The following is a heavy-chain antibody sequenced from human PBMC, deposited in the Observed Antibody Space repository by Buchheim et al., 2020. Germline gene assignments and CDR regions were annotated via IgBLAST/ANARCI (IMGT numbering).Heavy chain of an antibody. V-gene: IGHV3-23*01. CDR3: AKYGSDWYSAFDV. CDR1: GFTFSNYA. J-gene: IGHJ3*01. CDR2: VSSSGGST. Sequence: EVQLLESGGGLVQPGGSLRLSCGASGFTFSNYAMTWVRQAPGKGLEWVSGVSSSGGSTNYADSVKGRFTISRDNSKNILFLQLNSLRAEDTAVYYCAKYGSDWYSAFDVWGQGT. D-gene: IGHD6-19*01.